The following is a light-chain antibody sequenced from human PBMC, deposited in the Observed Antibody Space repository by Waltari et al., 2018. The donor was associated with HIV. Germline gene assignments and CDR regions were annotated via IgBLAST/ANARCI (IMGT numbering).Light chain of an antibody. CDR2: LTS. CDR3: QQTYSPPRT. V-gene: IGKV1-39*01. Sequence: DIQMTQSPTSLSARIGDKITIICRASQTIDTYLNWYQFRPGQVPKLLVYLTSTVHTAVPPRFSGRGSGTFFSLTISDVQPEDMATYFCQQTYSPPRTFGLGTRLE. J-gene: IGKJ5*01. CDR1: QTIDTY.